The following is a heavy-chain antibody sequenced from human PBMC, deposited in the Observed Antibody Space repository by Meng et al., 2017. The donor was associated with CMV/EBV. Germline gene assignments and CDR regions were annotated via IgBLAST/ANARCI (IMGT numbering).Heavy chain of an antibody. D-gene: IGHD3-3*01. CDR2: ISSSSSYI. CDR1: GFTFSSYS. V-gene: IGHV3-21*01. J-gene: IGHJ6*02. CDR3: AREVEKWLLLVRTGYYYGMDV. Sequence: GGSLRLSCAASGFTFSSYSMNWVRQAPGKGLEWVSSISSSSSYIYYAGSVKGRFTISRDNAKNSLYLQMNSLRAEDTAVYYCAREVEKWLLLVRTGYYYGMDVWGQGTTVTVSS.